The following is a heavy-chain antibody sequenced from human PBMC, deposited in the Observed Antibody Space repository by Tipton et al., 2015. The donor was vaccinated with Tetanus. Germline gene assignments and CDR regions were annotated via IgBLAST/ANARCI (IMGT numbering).Heavy chain of an antibody. CDR2: IIPKFQTT. CDR3: VRHIVGAVPKGYNWFAP. Sequence: QSGAEVKRPGSSVKVSCKASGDTYTTHGVTWVRQAPGQGLEWMGGIIPKFQTTKYAQKFEGRVTITADELATTAHMELRSLTSEDTAIYYCVRHIVGAVPKGYNWFAPRGQGTLVTVS. V-gene: IGHV1-69*01. D-gene: IGHD1-26*01. CDR1: GDTYTTHG. J-gene: IGHJ5*02.